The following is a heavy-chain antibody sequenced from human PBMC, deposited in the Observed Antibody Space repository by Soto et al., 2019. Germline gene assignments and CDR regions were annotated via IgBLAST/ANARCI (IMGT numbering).Heavy chain of an antibody. CDR2: AINHGSSK. V-gene: IGHV3-30*06. D-gene: IGHD6-19*01. Sequence: PGGSLRLSCVGSGFTFRTSGMHWVRQAPGKGLEWVAVAINHGSSKFYAASVKGRCTISRDDSKNTLYLEMNRLRAEDTGVYYCVKDVGIAVALDSWGPGTLGTVSS. J-gene: IGHJ4*02. CDR3: VKDVGIAVALDS. CDR1: GFTFRTSG.